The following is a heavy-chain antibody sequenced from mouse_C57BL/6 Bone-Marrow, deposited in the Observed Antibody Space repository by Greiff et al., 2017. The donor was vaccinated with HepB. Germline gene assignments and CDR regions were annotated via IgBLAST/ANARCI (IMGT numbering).Heavy chain of an antibody. CDR2: INPNNGGT. CDR3: ARSYYGSSFPWYFDV. J-gene: IGHJ1*03. CDR1: GYTFTDYY. V-gene: IGHV1-26*01. Sequence: DVKLQESGPELVKPGASVKISCKASGYTFTDYYMNWVKQSHGKSLEWIGDINPNNGGTSYNQKFKGKATLTVDKSSSTAYMELRSLTSEDSAVYYCARSYYGSSFPWYFDVWGTGTTVTVSS. D-gene: IGHD1-1*01.